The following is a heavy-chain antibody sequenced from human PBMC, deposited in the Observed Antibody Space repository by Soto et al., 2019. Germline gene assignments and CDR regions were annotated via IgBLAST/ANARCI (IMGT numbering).Heavy chain of an antibody. D-gene: IGHD6-13*01. Sequence: KASETLSLTCAVYGGSFSGYYWSWIRQPPGKGLEWIGEIYHSGSTNYNPSLKSRVTISVDKSKNQFSLKLSSVTAADTAVYYCARRQQLVGFYYYYGMDVWGQGITVTVSS. J-gene: IGHJ6*02. V-gene: IGHV4-34*01. CDR3: ARRQQLVGFYYYYGMDV. CDR1: GGSFSGYY. CDR2: IYHSGST.